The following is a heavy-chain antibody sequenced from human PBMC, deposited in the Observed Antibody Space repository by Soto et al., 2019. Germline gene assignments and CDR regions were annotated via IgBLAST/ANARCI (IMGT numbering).Heavy chain of an antibody. V-gene: IGHV3-23*01. J-gene: IGHJ3*02. D-gene: IGHD6-6*01. CDR3: AKSQSSSRRFDAFDI. Sequence: LRLSCAASGLTFSSYALSWVRQAPGQGLEWVSAISGSGGSTYYADSVKGRFTISRDNSKNTLYLQMNSLRAEDTAVYYCAKSQSSSRRFDAFDIWSQGTIVIGSS. CDR1: GLTFSSYA. CDR2: ISGSGGST.